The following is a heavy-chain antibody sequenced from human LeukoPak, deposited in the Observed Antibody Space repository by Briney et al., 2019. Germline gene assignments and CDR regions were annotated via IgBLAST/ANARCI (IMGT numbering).Heavy chain of an antibody. Sequence: GGSLRLSCAASGFTFSSYAMSWVRQAPGKGLEWVSAISGTHGTTYYTDSVKGRFTLSRDNSKNTLYLQMNSLRAEDTAVYYCARPKGADSIQLWCLDVWGQGTTVTVSS. D-gene: IGHD5-18*01. V-gene: IGHV3-23*01. J-gene: IGHJ6*02. CDR1: GFTFSSYA. CDR2: ISGTHGTT. CDR3: ARPKGADSIQLWCLDV.